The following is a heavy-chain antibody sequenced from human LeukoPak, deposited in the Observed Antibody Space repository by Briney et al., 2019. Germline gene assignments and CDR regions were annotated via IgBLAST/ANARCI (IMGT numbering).Heavy chain of an antibody. V-gene: IGHV3-9*01. J-gene: IGHJ3*02. CDR2: ISWNSGSI. CDR3: AKDLQPVTYHAFDI. CDR1: GFTFDDYA. Sequence: GGSLRLSCAASGFTFDDYAMHWVRQAPGKGLEWVSGISWNSGSIGYADSVKGRFTISRDNAKNSLYLQMNSLRAEDTALYYCAKDLQPVTYHAFDIWGQGTMVTVSS. D-gene: IGHD4-17*01.